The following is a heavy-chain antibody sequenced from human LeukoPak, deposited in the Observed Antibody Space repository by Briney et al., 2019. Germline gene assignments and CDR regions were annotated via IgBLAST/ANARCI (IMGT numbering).Heavy chain of an antibody. J-gene: IGHJ3*02. V-gene: IGHV1-18*01. CDR3: AREAAAAGTGAFDI. Sequence: PGASVKVSCKASGGTFSSYAISWVRQAPGQGLEWMGWISAYNGNTNYAQKLQGRVTMTTDTSTSTAYMELRSLRSDDTAVYYCAREAAAAGTGAFDIWGQGTMVTVSS. CDR2: ISAYNGNT. D-gene: IGHD6-13*01. CDR1: GGTFSSYA.